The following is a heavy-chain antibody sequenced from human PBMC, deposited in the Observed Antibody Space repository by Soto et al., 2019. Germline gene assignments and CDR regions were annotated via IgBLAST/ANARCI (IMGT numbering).Heavy chain of an antibody. D-gene: IGHD1-26*01. CDR3: ARDRGTYSGSHYYYGMDV. Sequence: ASVKVSCKASGYTFTSYGISWVRQAPGQGLEWMGWISAYNGNTNYAQKLQGRVTMTTDTSTSTAYTELRSLRSDDTAVYYCARDRGTYSGSHYYYGMDVWGQGTTVTVSS. J-gene: IGHJ6*02. CDR2: ISAYNGNT. V-gene: IGHV1-18*04. CDR1: GYTFTSYG.